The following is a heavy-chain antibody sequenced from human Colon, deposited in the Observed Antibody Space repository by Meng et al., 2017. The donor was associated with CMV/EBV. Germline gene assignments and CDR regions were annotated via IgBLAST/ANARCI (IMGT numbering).Heavy chain of an antibody. V-gene: IGHV1-2*02. D-gene: IGHD2-21*01. J-gene: IGHJ4*02. Sequence: EWMGWINPRSGATYYTQKFRGRVTMTRDTSINTAYLELASLTPDDTAVYYCASEQAYCGGDCSSWDFFDYWGQGALVTVSS. CDR2: INPRSGAT. CDR3: ASEQAYCGGDCSSWDFFDY.